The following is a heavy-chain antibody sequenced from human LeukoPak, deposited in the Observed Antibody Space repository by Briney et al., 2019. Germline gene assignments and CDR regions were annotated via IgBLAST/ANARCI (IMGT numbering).Heavy chain of an antibody. D-gene: IGHD6-13*01. CDR1: GGSFSGYY. CDR2: INHSGST. V-gene: IGHV4-34*01. CDR3: ARVSTNEGRGPAAGIGY. J-gene: IGHJ4*02. Sequence: SETLSLTCAVYGGSFSGYYWSWIRQPPGKGLEWIGEINHSGSTNYNPSLKSRVTISVDTSKNQFSLKLSSVTAADTAVYYCARVSTNEGRGPAAGIGYWGQGTLVTVSS.